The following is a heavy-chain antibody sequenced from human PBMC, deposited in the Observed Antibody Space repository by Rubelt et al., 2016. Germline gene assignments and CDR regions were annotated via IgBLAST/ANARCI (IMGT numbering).Heavy chain of an antibody. Sequence: KGLEWLGIIYPGDSGTRYSPSFQGQVTISADKSISTAYLQWSSLKAPDTAMYYCARRGYCGGDCYSDYWGQGTLVTVSS. J-gene: IGHJ4*02. V-gene: IGHV5-51*01. CDR3: ARRGYCGGDCYSDY. CDR2: IYPGDSGT. D-gene: IGHD2-21*02.